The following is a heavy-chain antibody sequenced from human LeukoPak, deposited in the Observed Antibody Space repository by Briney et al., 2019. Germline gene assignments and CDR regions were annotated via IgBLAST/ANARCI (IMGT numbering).Heavy chain of an antibody. CDR2: INPNSGGT. D-gene: IGHD6-13*01. CDR3: ARDITSSWPSDLGY. Sequence: ASVKVSCKASGYTFTGYYMHWVRQAPGQGLEWMGRINPNSGGTNYAQKFQGRVTMTRDTSISTAYMELSRLRSDDTAVCYCARDITSSWPSDLGYWGQGTLVTVSS. CDR1: GYTFTGYY. J-gene: IGHJ4*02. V-gene: IGHV1-2*06.